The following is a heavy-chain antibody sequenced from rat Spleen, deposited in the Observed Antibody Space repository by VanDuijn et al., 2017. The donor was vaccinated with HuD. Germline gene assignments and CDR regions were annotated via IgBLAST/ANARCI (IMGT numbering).Heavy chain of an antibody. Sequence: EVQLQESGPGLVKPSQSLSLTCSVTGYSITSSYRWNWIRKFPGNKLEWMGYINSAGSTNYNPSLKSRISITRDTSKNQFFLQVNSVTTEDTATYYCARSHYSSYIYFDYWGQGVMVTVSS. CDR3: ARSHYSSYIYFDY. D-gene: IGHD1-2*01. CDR2: INSAGST. J-gene: IGHJ2*01. CDR1: GYSITSSYR. V-gene: IGHV3-3*01.